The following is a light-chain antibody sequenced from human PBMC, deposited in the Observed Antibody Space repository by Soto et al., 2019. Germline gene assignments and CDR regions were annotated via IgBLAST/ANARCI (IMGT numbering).Light chain of an antibody. CDR3: CSYAGSYTWV. Sequence: QSALTQPRSVSGSPGQSVTISCTGTSSDVGGYNYVSWYQQHPGKAPKLMIYDVSKRPSGVPDRFSGSKSGNTAPLTISGLQAEDEADYYCCSYAGSYTWVFGGGTKVTFL. CDR2: DVS. CDR1: SSDVGGYNY. J-gene: IGLJ3*02. V-gene: IGLV2-11*01.